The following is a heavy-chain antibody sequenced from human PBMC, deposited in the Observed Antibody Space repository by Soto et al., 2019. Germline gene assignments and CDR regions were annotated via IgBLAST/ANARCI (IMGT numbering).Heavy chain of an antibody. V-gene: IGHV3-23*01. Sequence: GGSLRLSCAASGFTLSSYAMSWVRQAPGKGLEWVSGISNGGISTYYADSVKGRFTISRDNSKNTLYLQINSLRVEDTAVYYCAKDRLIAVPKGGMDVWGEGSKVTVSS. CDR3: AKDRLIAVPKGGMDV. CDR2: ISNGGIST. J-gene: IGHJ6*04. CDR1: GFTLSSYA. D-gene: IGHD6-19*01.